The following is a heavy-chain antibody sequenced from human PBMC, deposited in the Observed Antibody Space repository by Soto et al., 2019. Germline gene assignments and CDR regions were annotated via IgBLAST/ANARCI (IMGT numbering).Heavy chain of an antibody. CDR1: GFTFSSYA. D-gene: IGHD3-22*01. CDR3: ARDPDSSGYYDFDY. Sequence: EVQLVESGGDLVQPGGSLRLSCAASGFTFSSYAMHWVRQAPGKGLEYVSAISSYGGSTYYANSVKGRFTISRDNSKNTLYLQMGSLRAEDMAVYYCARDPDSSGYYDFDYWGQGTLVTVSS. J-gene: IGHJ4*02. V-gene: IGHV3-64*01. CDR2: ISSYGGST.